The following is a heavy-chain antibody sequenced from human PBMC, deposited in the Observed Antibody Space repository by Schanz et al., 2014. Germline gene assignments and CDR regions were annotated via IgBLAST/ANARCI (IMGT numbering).Heavy chain of an antibody. CDR3: ARVALPGYSSPRDAFDI. Sequence: EVHLLESGGGLVPPGGSLRLSCAASGFNFSDYAMCWVRQAPGKGLEWVSSISSRSSHIYYADSVKGRFTVSRDNAKNSVYLQMNGLRAEDTAVYYCARVALPGYSSPRDAFDIWGQGTTVTVSS. J-gene: IGHJ3*02. CDR1: GFNFSDYA. CDR2: ISSRSSHI. D-gene: IGHD5-18*01. V-gene: IGHV3-21*01.